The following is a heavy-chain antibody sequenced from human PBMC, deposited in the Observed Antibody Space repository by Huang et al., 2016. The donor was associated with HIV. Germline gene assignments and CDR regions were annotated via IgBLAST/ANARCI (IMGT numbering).Heavy chain of an antibody. Sequence: EVQLVESGGGLVKPGGSLRLSCAASGFSFSTYSLNWVRQAPGKGLEWVSFISGSSRNIYYADSVKGRFTISRDNAENSLYLQRKSLRVEDTAVYYCARTPIYYGSGSYYRYYFDYWGQGTLVTVSS. CDR3: ARTPIYYGSGSYYRYYFDY. D-gene: IGHD3-10*01. J-gene: IGHJ4*02. CDR2: ISGSSRNI. CDR1: GFSFSTYS. V-gene: IGHV3-21*01.